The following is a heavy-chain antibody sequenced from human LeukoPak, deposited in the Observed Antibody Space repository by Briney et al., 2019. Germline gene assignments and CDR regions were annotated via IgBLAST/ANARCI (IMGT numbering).Heavy chain of an antibody. V-gene: IGHV4-34*01. D-gene: IGHD3-22*01. CDR1: GGSFSGYY. J-gene: IGHJ4*02. CDR3: ARLHYYDSSGPDDY. Sequence: SETLSLTRAVYGGSFSGYYWSWIRQPPGKGLEWIGEINHSGSTNYNPSLKSRVTISVDTSKNQFSLKLSSVTAADTAVYYCARLHYYDSSGPDDYWGQGTLVTVSS. CDR2: INHSGST.